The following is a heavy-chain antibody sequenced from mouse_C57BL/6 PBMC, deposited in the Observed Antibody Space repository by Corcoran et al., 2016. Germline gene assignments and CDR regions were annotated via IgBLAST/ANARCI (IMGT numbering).Heavy chain of an antibody. CDR1: GYTFTDYY. Sequence: EVQLQQSGPVLVKPGASVKMSCKASGYTFTDYYMNWVKQSHGKSLEWIGVINPYNGGTSYNQKFKGKATLTVDKSSSTAYMELNRLTSEDSAVYYCARDRTWTSLYAMDYWGQGTSVTVSS. D-gene: IGHD3-2*01. V-gene: IGHV1-19*01. CDR3: ARDRTWTSLYAMDY. J-gene: IGHJ4*01. CDR2: INPYNGGT.